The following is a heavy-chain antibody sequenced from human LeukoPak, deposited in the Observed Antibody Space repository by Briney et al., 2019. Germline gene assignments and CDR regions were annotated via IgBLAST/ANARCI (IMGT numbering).Heavy chain of an antibody. V-gene: IGHV3-48*02. CDR3: ARTPGTQHYFDY. Sequence: GGSLRLSCAASGFTFSSYCMNWVRQAPGKGLEWVSYITSSSTTIYYADSVKGRFTISRDNAKNSLYLQMNSLRDEDTAVYYCARTPGTQHYFDYWGQGTLVTVSS. D-gene: IGHD1-1*01. CDR2: ITSSSTTI. J-gene: IGHJ4*02. CDR1: GFTFSSYC.